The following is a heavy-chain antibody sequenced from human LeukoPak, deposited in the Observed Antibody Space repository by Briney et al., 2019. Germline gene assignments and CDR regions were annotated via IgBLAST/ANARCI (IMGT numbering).Heavy chain of an antibody. CDR1: GFTFSSYG. CDR3: SREKDIVVVVPAMDV. CDR2: IWYDGSNE. Sequence: GGSLRLSCAASGFTFSSYGMHWVRQAPGKGLEWVAVIWYDGSNEYYADSVKGRFTISRDNSKNTLYLQMNSLRAEDTAVYYCSREKDIVVVVPAMDVWGQGTTVTVSS. J-gene: IGHJ6*02. D-gene: IGHD2-15*01. V-gene: IGHV3-30*19.